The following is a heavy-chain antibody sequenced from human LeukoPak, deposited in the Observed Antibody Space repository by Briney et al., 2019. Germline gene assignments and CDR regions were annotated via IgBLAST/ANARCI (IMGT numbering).Heavy chain of an antibody. CDR1: GGSISSSSYY. CDR2: IYYSGST. CDR3: ARGESWNALNY. J-gene: IGHJ4*02. D-gene: IGHD1-1*01. Sequence: SETLSLTCTVSGGSISSSSYYWGWIRQPPGKGLEWIGSIYYSGSTHYNPSLKSRVTISVDTSKNQFSLKLSSVTAADTAVYYCARGESWNALNYWGQGTLVTVSS. V-gene: IGHV4-39*07.